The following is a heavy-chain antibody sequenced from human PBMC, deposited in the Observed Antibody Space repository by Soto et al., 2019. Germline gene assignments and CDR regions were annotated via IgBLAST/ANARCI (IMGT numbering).Heavy chain of an antibody. J-gene: IGHJ3*02. V-gene: IGHV3-72*01. Sequence: EVQLVESGGGLVQPGGSLRLSCAASGFTFSDHYMDWVRQAPGKGLEWVGRTRNKANSCTTEYAASVKGRFTISRDDSKNSLYLQMNSLKTEDTAVYYCARLASAGDDFWSPPGGLDAFDIWGQGTMVTVSS. CDR1: GFTFSDHY. D-gene: IGHD3-3*01. CDR3: ARLASAGDDFWSPPGGLDAFDI. CDR2: TRNKANSCTT.